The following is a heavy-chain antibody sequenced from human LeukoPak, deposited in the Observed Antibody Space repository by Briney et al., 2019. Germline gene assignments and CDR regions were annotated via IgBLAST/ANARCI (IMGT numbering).Heavy chain of an antibody. V-gene: IGHV3-74*01. J-gene: IGHJ4*02. CDR3: ARDQVVPAAIDFDY. CDR2: INSDGSST. D-gene: IGHD2-2*01. Sequence: PGGSLRLSCAASGFTLSRHWVHWVRQAPGKGPVWVSRINSDGSSTDYADSVKGRFTISRDNAKNTLFLQMNSLRAEDTAVYYCARDQVVPAAIDFDYWGQGTLVTVSS. CDR1: GFTLSRHW.